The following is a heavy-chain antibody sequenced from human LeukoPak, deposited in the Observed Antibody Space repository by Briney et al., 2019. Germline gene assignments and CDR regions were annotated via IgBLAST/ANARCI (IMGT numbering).Heavy chain of an antibody. CDR1: GYTFTSYG. V-gene: IGHV1-18*01. D-gene: IGHD2-2*01. CDR2: ISAYNGNT. Sequence: ASVKLSCKASGYTFTSYGISWVRQAPGQGLEWMAWISAYNGNTNYAQKLQGRVTMTTDKSTSTAYMELRSVRSDDTAVYYCARVLYARQRDYISYIDVWGKGTTVTVSS. CDR3: ARVLYARQRDYISYIDV. J-gene: IGHJ6*03.